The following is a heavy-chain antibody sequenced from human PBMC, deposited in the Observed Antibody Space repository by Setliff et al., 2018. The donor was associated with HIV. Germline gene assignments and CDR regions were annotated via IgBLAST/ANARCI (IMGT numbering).Heavy chain of an antibody. CDR2: ISADGLTT. D-gene: IGHD1-7*01. V-gene: IGHV3-23*01. Sequence: PGGSLRLSCAASGFTFNTYAVTWVRQAPGKGLEWVSVISADGLTTFYADSVKGRFTISRDNSKDTLYLQMNSLRAEDTALYYCAKVRWTANYYFDCWGQGTLVTVPS. CDR1: GFTFNTYA. J-gene: IGHJ4*02. CDR3: AKVRWTANYYFDC.